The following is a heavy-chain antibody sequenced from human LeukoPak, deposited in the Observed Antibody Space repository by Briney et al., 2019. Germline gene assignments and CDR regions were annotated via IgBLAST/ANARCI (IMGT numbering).Heavy chain of an antibody. CDR1: GGSISSSSYY. Sequence: SETLSLTCTVSGGSISSSSYYWGWIRQPPGKGLEWIGYIYYSGSTYYNPSLKSRVTISVDTSKNQFSLKLSSVTAADTAVYYCAREPPSIFGVVREKGPFDYWGQGTLVTVSS. CDR3: AREPPSIFGVVREKGPFDY. V-gene: IGHV4-31*03. CDR2: IYYSGST. J-gene: IGHJ4*02. D-gene: IGHD3-3*01.